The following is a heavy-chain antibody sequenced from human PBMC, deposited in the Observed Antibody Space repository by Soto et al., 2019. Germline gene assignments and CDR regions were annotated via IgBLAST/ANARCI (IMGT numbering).Heavy chain of an antibody. D-gene: IGHD2-2*01. V-gene: IGHV4-4*02. J-gene: IGHJ6*02. CDR1: GGSISSSNW. Sequence: QVQLQESGPGLVKPSGTLSLTCAVSGGSISSSNWWSWVPQPPGKGREWIGEIYHSGSTNYNPSLKGRVSISVDKSKNQFTLKLSSVTAADTAVYYCARVVGGYYYGMDVWGQGTTVTVSS. CDR2: IYHSGST. CDR3: ARVVGGYYYGMDV.